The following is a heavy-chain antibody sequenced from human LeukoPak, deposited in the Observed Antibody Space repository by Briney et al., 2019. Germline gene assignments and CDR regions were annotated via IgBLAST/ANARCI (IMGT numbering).Heavy chain of an antibody. Sequence: ASVKVSCKAAGGTFSSYAISWVRQAPGQGLEWMGGIIPIFGTANYAQKFQGRVTITADESTSTAYMELSSLRSEDTAVYYCALRLGELSLGDYWGQGTLVTVSS. CDR3: ALRLGELSLGDY. CDR2: IIPIFGTA. V-gene: IGHV1-69*13. CDR1: GGTFSSYA. D-gene: IGHD3-16*02. J-gene: IGHJ4*02.